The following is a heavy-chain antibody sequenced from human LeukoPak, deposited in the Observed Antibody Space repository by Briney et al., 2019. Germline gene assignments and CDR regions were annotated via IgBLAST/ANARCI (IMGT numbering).Heavy chain of an antibody. CDR2: ISRSGSTI. V-gene: IGHV3-11*04. J-gene: IGHJ4*02. CDR3: ARLYSSSWPLDY. Sequence: GGSLRLSCAASGFTFSDYYMSWIRQAPGKGLEWDSYISRSGSTIYYADSVKGRFTISSDNAKNSLYLQMNSLRAEDTAVYYCARLYSSSWPLDYWGQGTLVTVSS. D-gene: IGHD6-13*01. CDR1: GFTFSDYY.